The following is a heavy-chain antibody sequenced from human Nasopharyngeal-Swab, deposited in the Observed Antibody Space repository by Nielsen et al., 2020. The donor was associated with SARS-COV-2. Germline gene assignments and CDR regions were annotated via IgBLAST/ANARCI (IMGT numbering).Heavy chain of an antibody. CDR3: AKVLSHYGDYGNDAFDI. CDR2: ISGSGGST. Sequence: GESLKISCAASGFTFSSYAMSWVRQAPGKGLEWVSAISGSGGSTYYADSVKGRFTISRDTSKNTLYLQMNSLRAEDTAVYYCAKVLSHYGDYGNDAFDIWGQGTMVTVSS. V-gene: IGHV3-23*01. CDR1: GFTFSSYA. J-gene: IGHJ3*02. D-gene: IGHD4-17*01.